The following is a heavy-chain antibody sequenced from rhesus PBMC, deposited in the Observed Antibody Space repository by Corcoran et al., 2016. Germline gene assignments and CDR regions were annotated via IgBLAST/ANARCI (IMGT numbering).Heavy chain of an antibody. V-gene: IGHV3-100*02. CDR3: TRARGGGGYSNYDY. CDR1: GFTFSGYE. CDR2: ISESGGTI. J-gene: IGHJ4*01. D-gene: IGHD5-24*01. Sequence: DVQLVESGGGLVKPGGSLRLSCVASGFTFSGYEMHWVRQASGMGLEWVSVISESGGTIDYACSVKGRLTISRDKARNLLFLQMNSLRAEDTAVYYCTRARGGGGYSNYDYWGQGVLVSVSS.